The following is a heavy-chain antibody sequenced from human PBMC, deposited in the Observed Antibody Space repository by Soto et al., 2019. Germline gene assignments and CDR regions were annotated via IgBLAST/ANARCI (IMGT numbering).Heavy chain of an antibody. CDR2: INPKNGDT. J-gene: IGHJ6*02. CDR1: GYTLTGYY. CDR3: ARDIIVVVPAAILETYYYGMDV. V-gene: IGHV1-2*02. D-gene: IGHD2-2*02. Sequence: ASVKVSCKASGYTLTGYYMHWVRQAPGQGLEWMGCINPKNGDTYYAQKFQGRVTLTRDTSVSTAHMELSRLRAEDTAVYYCARDIIVVVPAAILETYYYGMDVWGQGTTVTVSS.